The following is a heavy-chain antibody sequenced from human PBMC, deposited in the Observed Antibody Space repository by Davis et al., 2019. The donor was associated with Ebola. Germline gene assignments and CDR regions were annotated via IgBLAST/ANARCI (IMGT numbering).Heavy chain of an antibody. CDR2: INTNTGNP. CDR1: GYTFTSYA. D-gene: IGHD3-9*01. CDR3: ARGNSHDILIPLYYYYYYGMDV. Sequence: AASVKVSCKASGYTFTSYAMNWVRQAPGQGLEWMGWINTNTGNPTYAQGFTGRFVFSLDTSVSTAYLQISSLKAEDTAVYYCARGNSHDILIPLYYYYYYGMDVWGKGTTVTVSS. V-gene: IGHV7-4-1*02. J-gene: IGHJ6*04.